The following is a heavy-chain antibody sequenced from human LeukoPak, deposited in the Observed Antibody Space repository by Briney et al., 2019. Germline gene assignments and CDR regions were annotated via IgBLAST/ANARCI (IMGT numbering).Heavy chain of an antibody. CDR2: VNRDGSEI. CDR1: GFALSSHW. J-gene: IGHJ6*02. V-gene: IGHV3-7*03. Sequence: GGSLRLSCAASGFALSSHWMTWVRQVSGRGPEWVANVNRDGSEIYYLDSVKGRFTISKDNAKNSLYLQMNSLRAEDTALYHCARNNGMDVWGQGTTVIVSS. CDR3: ARNNGMDV.